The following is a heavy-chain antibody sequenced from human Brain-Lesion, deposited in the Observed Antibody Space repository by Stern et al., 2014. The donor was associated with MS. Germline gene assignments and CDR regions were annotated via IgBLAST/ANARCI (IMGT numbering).Heavy chain of an antibody. CDR2: IYSSGST. J-gene: IGHJ3*02. Sequence: QMQLVQSGPGLVKPSQTLSLTCTVSGGSISSGNYYWSWIRQPAGEGLEWIGRIYSSGSTQYNPPLKSRVTISADTYTNQFSLRLSSVTAADTAVYYCARGNYDVLTDNGGHGFDIWGQGTMVTVSS. D-gene: IGHD3-9*01. CDR3: ARGNYDVLTDNGGHGFDI. V-gene: IGHV4-61*02. CDR1: GGSISSGNYY.